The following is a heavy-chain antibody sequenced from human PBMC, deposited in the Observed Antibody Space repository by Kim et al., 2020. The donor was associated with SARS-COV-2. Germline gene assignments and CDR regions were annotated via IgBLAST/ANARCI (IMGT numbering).Heavy chain of an antibody. D-gene: IGHD3-16*02. CDR2: ISYDGSNK. J-gene: IGHJ4*02. CDR1: GFTFSSYG. Sequence: GGSLRLSCAASGFTFSSYGMHWVRQAPGKGLEWVAVISYDGSNKYYADSVKGRFTISRDNSKNTLYLQMNSLRAEDTAVYYCASPRYYDYVWGSYRYRVPLDYWGQGTLVTVSS. V-gene: IGHV3-30*03. CDR3: ASPRYYDYVWGSYRYRVPLDY.